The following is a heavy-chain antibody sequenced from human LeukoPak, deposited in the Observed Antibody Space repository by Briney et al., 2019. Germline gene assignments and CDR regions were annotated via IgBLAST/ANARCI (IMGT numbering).Heavy chain of an antibody. CDR3: ASPSSSYYYGVDY. D-gene: IGHD3-22*01. V-gene: IGHV5-51*01. J-gene: IGHJ4*02. CDR1: GSNFVDYW. Sequence: GESLKISCKDSGSNFVDYWIGWVRQVPGRGLEWMAVIFPGDSETTYSPSFQGQVTISADKSINTAYLQWSSLKASDTAMYYCASPSSSYYYGVDYWGQGTLVTVSS. CDR2: IFPGDSET.